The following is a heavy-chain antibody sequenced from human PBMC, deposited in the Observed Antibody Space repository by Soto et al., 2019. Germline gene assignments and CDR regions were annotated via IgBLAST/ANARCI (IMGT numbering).Heavy chain of an antibody. CDR3: ARVGALGRTTVDS. V-gene: IGHV3-33*01. J-gene: IGHJ4*02. D-gene: IGHD3-16*02. Sequence: GQALRLSCGASGFTFRRYSMHWVRQAPGKGLEGVAVIWYEGSNKYYADSVKGRFTISRDNSKNTLYLQMNSLRAVDTAVYYSARVGALGRTTVDSWGQGP. CDR1: GFTFRRYS. CDR2: IWYEGSNK.